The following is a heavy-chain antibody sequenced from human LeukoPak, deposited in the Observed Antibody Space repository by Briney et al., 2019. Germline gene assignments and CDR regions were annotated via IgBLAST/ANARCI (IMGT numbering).Heavy chain of an antibody. Sequence: ASVKVSCKASGYTFTGYYMHWVRQAPGQGLEWMGWINPNSGGTNYAQKFQGRVTMTRDTSISTAYMELSRLRSDDTAVYYCARDGGTSCLLGYCSGGSRYWGQGTLVTISS. CDR3: ARDGGTSCLLGYCSGGSRY. D-gene: IGHD2-15*01. J-gene: IGHJ4*02. CDR1: GYTFTGYY. CDR2: INPNSGGT. V-gene: IGHV1-2*02.